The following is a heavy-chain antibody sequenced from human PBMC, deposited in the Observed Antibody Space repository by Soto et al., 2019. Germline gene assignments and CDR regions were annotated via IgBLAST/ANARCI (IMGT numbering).Heavy chain of an antibody. V-gene: IGHV3-23*01. Sequence: PVGSLRLSCAASGFTFSSYAMSWVRQAPGKGLEWVSAISGSGGSTYYADSVKGRFTISRDNSKNTLYLQMNSLRAEDTAVYYCAKVHLYDFWSGYYPSFDYWGQGTLVTVSS. CDR2: ISGSGGST. CDR3: AKVHLYDFWSGYYPSFDY. D-gene: IGHD3-3*01. J-gene: IGHJ4*02. CDR1: GFTFSSYA.